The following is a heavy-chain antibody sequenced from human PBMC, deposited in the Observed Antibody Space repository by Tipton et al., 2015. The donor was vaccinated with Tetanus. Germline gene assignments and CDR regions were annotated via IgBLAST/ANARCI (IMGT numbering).Heavy chain of an antibody. D-gene: IGHD5/OR15-5a*01. Sequence: SLRLSCASSGFPFAKSWMAWVRQAPMKGLEWVAVISYDGNNKNYADSVKGRFTISRDNSKNTLYLQMNSLRAEDSAVYYCARDILRRRSVPNFYYNAMDVWGQGTTVTVSS. CDR3: ARDILRRRSVPNFYYNAMDV. CDR1: GFPFAKSW. J-gene: IGHJ6*02. CDR2: ISYDGNNK. V-gene: IGHV3-30*03.